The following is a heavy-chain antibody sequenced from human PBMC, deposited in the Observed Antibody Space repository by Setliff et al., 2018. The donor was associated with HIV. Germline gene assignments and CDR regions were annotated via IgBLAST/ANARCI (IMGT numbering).Heavy chain of an antibody. CDR2: INPSDGST. V-gene: IGHV1-46*01. D-gene: IGHD6-13*01. J-gene: IGHJ4*02. CDR1: GYTFTSCF. CDR3: AKEYHSAATGARLANYFDY. Sequence: ASVKVSCKASGYTFTSCFMHWVRQAPGQGLEYMGIINPSDGSTGYLEKFQGRVTMTSDTSTSTVYMELSSLKSEDTAIYYCAKEYHSAATGARLANYFDYWGQGTLVTVSS.